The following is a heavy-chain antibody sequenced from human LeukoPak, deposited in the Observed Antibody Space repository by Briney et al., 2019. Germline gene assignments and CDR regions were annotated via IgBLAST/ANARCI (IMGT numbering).Heavy chain of an antibody. CDR3: AGVLSDYYYTVGY. J-gene: IGHJ4*02. CDR1: GFTVTNYW. D-gene: IGHD3-22*01. V-gene: IGHV3-74*01. CDR2: INSDGSNT. Sequence: PGGSLRLSCTTSGFTVTNYWMHWVRQAPGKGLVWVSRINSDGSNTNYAGSVKGRFTISRDNARNTLYLQMNSLRAEDTAVYYCAGVLSDYYYTVGYWGQGTLVTVSS.